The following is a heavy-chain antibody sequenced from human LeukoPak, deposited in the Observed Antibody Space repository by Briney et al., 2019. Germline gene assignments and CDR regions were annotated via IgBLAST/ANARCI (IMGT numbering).Heavy chain of an antibody. V-gene: IGHV4-59*12. Sequence: SXXXSLXXTVSXGSISXYYWSXXRXPPGXXXXXIGEIYHSGTTNYNPSLKSRVTISIDKSKNQFSLRLSSVTAADTAVYYCARRAYDTGGYEDYWGQGTLLTVSS. D-gene: IGHD3-22*01. CDR3: ARRAYDTGGYEDY. CDR1: XGSISXYY. J-gene: IGHJ4*02. CDR2: IYHSGTT.